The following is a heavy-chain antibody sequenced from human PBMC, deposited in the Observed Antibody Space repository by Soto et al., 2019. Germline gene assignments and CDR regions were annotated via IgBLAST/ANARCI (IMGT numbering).Heavy chain of an antibody. D-gene: IGHD2-2*01. CDR1: GGTFSSYA. Sequence: QVQLVQSGAEVKKPGSSVKVSCKASGGTFSSYASSWVRQAPGQGLEWMGGIIPISGTANYAQKFQGRVTITADESPSTAYMELSSLRSEDTAVYYCARSQGSSTSLEIYYYYYYGMDVWGQGTTVTVSS. CDR2: IIPISGTA. CDR3: ARSQGSSTSLEIYYYYYYGMDV. J-gene: IGHJ6*02. V-gene: IGHV1-69*01.